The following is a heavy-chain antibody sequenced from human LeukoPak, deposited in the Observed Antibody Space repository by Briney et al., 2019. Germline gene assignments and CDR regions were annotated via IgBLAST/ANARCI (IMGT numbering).Heavy chain of an antibody. J-gene: IGHJ4*02. D-gene: IGHD1-26*01. CDR1: GFILSDYY. CDR2: ISTYNANT. V-gene: IGHV1-18*01. Sequence: ASVKVSCKASGFILSDYYIHWVRQAPGQGLEWMGWISTYNANTHYPQKLQGRVTMTTDTSTSTAYMELRSLRSDDTAVYYCAREGPQTLGASDYWGQGTLVTVSS. CDR3: AREGPQTLGASDY.